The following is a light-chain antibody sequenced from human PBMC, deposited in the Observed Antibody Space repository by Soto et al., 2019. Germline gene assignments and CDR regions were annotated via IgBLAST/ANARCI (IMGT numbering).Light chain of an antibody. J-gene: IGKJ4*01. CDR3: QQYNDWPLT. V-gene: IGKV3-15*01. Sequence: EIVMTQSPVTLSVSPGERATLSCRASQSVSSNLAWYQKKPGQAPRLLIDGASIRATGIPGRFSGSGSGTEFTLTIRSLQSEDFAVYYCQQYNDWPLTFGGGTKVEIK. CDR1: QSVSSN. CDR2: GAS.